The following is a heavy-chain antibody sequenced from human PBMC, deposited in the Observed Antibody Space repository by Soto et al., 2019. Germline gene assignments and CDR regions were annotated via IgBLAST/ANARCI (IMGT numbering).Heavy chain of an antibody. CDR3: AKHRYLTRYGMDA. J-gene: IGHJ6*02. CDR2: ISGSGGST. D-gene: IGHD3-16*02. V-gene: IGHV3-23*01. CDR1: GFTFRSYA. Sequence: PGGSLRLSCAASGFTFRSYAMSWVRQAPGKGLEWVSAISGSGGSTYYADSVKGRFTISRDNSKNTLYLQMNSLRAEDTAVYYCAKHRYLTRYGMDAWGQGTTVTVSS.